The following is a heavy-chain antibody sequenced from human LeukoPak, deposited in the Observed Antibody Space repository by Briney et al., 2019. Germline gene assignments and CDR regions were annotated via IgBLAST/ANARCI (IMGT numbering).Heavy chain of an antibody. CDR3: AKDRLPGGIAVAGTDDGMDV. J-gene: IGHJ6*02. Sequence: PGGSLRLSCVVSGFSLDDCAMHWVRQVPGKGLEWVSLISGDGGDTYYADSVKGRFTISRDNSRNSLYLQMNSLRTEDTAFYYCAKDRLPGGIAVAGTDDGMDVWGQGTTVTVSS. D-gene: IGHD6-19*01. V-gene: IGHV3-43*02. CDR1: GFSLDDCA. CDR2: ISGDGGDT.